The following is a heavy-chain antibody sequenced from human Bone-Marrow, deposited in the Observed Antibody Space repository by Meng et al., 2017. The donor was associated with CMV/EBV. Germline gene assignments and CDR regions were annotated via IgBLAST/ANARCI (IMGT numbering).Heavy chain of an antibody. V-gene: IGHV3-30*02. Sequence: GESLKISCAASGFTFSSYGMHWVRQAPGKGLEWVAFIRYDGSNKYYADSVKGRFTISRDNSKNTLYLQMNSLRAEDTAVYYCAKEVHQHYYYYYGMDVWGQGTTVNGSS. J-gene: IGHJ6*02. CDR3: AKEVHQHYYYYYGMDV. CDR2: IRYDGSNK. CDR1: GFTFSSYG.